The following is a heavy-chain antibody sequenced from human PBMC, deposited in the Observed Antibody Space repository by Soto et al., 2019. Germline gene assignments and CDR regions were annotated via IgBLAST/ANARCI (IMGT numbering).Heavy chain of an antibody. Sequence: GGSLRLSCAASGFTFSSYAMHWVRQAPGKGLEWVAVISYDGSNKYYADSVKGRFTISRDNSKNTLYLQMNSLRAEDTAVYYCASALVVVPAGSWVFWGQGTLVTVSS. D-gene: IGHD2-2*01. CDR1: GFTFSSYA. J-gene: IGHJ4*02. V-gene: IGHV3-30-3*01. CDR2: ISYDGSNK. CDR3: ASALVVVPAGSWVF.